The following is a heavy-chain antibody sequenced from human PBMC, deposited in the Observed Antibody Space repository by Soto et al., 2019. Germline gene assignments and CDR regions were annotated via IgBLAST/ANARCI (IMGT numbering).Heavy chain of an antibody. CDR3: AKHEGYCSSTTCSNFDY. D-gene: IGHD2-2*01. CDR1: GFTFTSYW. Sequence: GESLKISCKASGFTFTSYWIAWVRQMPGKGLEWMGIIYPGDSDTSYSPSFQGQVTISSDKSINTAYLQWSSLKASDTAMYYCAKHEGYCSSTTCSNFDYWGQGTLVTVSS. V-gene: IGHV5-51*01. J-gene: IGHJ4*02. CDR2: IYPGDSDT.